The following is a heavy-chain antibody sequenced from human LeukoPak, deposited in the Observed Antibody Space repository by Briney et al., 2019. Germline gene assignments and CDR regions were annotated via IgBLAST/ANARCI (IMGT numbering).Heavy chain of an antibody. Sequence: SKTLSLTCTVSGGSISSYYWSWIRQPPGKGLEWIGYIYYSGSTNYNPSLKSRGTISIDTSKNQFSLKLSSVTAADTAVYYCARGRFGELGGIFFDYWGQGTLVTVSS. V-gene: IGHV4-59*01. J-gene: IGHJ4*02. CDR1: GGSISSYY. D-gene: IGHD3-10*01. CDR3: ARGRFGELGGIFFDY. CDR2: IYYSGST.